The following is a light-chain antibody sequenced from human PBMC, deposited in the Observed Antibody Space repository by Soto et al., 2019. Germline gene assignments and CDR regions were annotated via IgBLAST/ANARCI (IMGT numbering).Light chain of an antibody. CDR3: LLFSGGAYV. Sequence: QTVVTQEPSLTVSPGGTVTLTCASSTGAVTSDYYPNGFQQKHGQAPTSLIYNTHNRHSWTPARFSGSLLGNRAALTLSGALPEDEAEYYCLLFSGGAYVFGPGTKLTVL. CDR2: NTH. V-gene: IGLV7-43*01. CDR1: TGAVTSDYY. J-gene: IGLJ1*01.